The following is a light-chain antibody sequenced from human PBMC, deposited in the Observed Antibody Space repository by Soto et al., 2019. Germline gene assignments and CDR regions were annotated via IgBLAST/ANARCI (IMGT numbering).Light chain of an antibody. V-gene: IGKV3-20*01. Sequence: EIVLTQSPGTLSLSPGERATLSCRASQSVTRNSVAWYQQKPGQAPWLLIYGASISATGLPDRFRGSGSGTDFTRPSSRLEPEDFAVYYCQHHARSPWTFGQGTKVEIK. CDR2: GAS. J-gene: IGKJ1*01. CDR3: QHHARSPWT. CDR1: QSVTRNS.